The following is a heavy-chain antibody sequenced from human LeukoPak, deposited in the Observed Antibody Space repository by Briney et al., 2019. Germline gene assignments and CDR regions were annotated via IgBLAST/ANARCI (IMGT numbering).Heavy chain of an antibody. CDR1: GGSFSGYY. J-gene: IGHJ6*02. CDR3: ARGDHDFWSGYYMGSGMDV. V-gene: IGHV4-34*01. CDR2: INHSGST. Sequence: SETLSLTCAVYGGSFSGYYWSWIRRPPGKGLEWIGEINHSGSTNYNPSLKSRVTISVDTSKNQFSLKLSSVTAADTAVYYCARGDHDFWSGYYMGSGMDVWGQGTTVTVSS. D-gene: IGHD3-3*01.